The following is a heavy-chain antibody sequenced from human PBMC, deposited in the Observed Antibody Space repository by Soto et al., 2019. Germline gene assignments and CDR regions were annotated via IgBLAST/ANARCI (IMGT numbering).Heavy chain of an antibody. D-gene: IGHD3-22*01. V-gene: IGHV4-30-4*01. CDR1: GGSISSGDYY. CDR2: IYYSGST. J-gene: IGHJ4*02. Sequence: QVQLQESGPGLVKPSQTLSLTCTVSGGSISSGDYYWSWIRQPPGKALEWIGYIYYSGSTYYNPSLKSRVTISVDTSKNQFALKLSSVTAADAAVYYCARGRWIVVAGDWGQGTLVTVSS. CDR3: ARGRWIVVAGD.